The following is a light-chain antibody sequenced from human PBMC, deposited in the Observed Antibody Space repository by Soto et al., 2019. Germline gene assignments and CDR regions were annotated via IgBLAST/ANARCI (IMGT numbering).Light chain of an antibody. J-gene: IGKJ1*01. Sequence: EIVLTQSPGTLSLSPGERATLSCRASQSVSSSYLAWYQQKPGQPPRLLIFDASNRATGIPDRFSGSGSGPEFTLTISSLEPEDFAVYYCQHYGRSPPSWTFGQGTKVEIK. CDR3: QHYGRSPPSWT. V-gene: IGKV3-20*01. CDR2: DAS. CDR1: QSVSSSY.